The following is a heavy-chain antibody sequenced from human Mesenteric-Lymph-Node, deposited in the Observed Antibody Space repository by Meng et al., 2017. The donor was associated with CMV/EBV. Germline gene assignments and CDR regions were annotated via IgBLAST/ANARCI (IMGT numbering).Heavy chain of an antibody. J-gene: IGHJ3*02. CDR3: ARDLVGPTIPLNDAFDI. D-gene: IGHD1-26*01. CDR2: IYYTGST. Sequence: SETLSLTCTVSGGSISSYYWSWIRQPPGRGLEWIGSIYYTGSTYYNPSLKSRVTISVDMSKKQFSLRLRSVTAADTAVYFCARDLVGPTIPLNDAFDIWGQGIVVTVSS. CDR1: GGSISSYY. V-gene: IGHV4-39*07.